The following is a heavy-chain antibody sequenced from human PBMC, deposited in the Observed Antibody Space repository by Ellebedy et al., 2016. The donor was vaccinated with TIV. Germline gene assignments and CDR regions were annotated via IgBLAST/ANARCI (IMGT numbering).Heavy chain of an antibody. CDR1: GYTFTSYD. Sequence: ASVKVSXXASGYTFTSYDINWVRQATGQGLEWMGWMNPNSGNTGYAQKFQGRVTMTRNTSISTAYMELSSLRSEDTAVYYCARRVGGVVNFDYWGQGTLVTVSS. CDR2: MNPNSGNT. D-gene: IGHD3-16*01. CDR3: ARRVGGVVNFDY. J-gene: IGHJ4*02. V-gene: IGHV1-8*01.